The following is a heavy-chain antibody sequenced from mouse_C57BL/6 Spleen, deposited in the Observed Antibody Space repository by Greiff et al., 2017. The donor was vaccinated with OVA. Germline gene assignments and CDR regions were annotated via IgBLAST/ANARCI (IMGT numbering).Heavy chain of an antibody. CDR1: GYTFTDYY. Sequence: VQLQQSGPELVKPGASVKISCKASGYTFTDYYMNWVKQSHGKSLEWIGDINPNNGGTSYNQKFKGKATLTVDKSSSTAYMELRSLTSEDSAVYYCARGFTRWFAYWGQGTLVTVSA. V-gene: IGHV1-26*01. D-gene: IGHD2-12*01. CDR2: INPNNGGT. J-gene: IGHJ3*01. CDR3: ARGFTRWFAY.